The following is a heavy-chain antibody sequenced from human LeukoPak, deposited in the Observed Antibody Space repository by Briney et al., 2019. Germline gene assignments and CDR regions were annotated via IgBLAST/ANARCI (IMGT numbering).Heavy chain of an antibody. D-gene: IGHD4-17*01. CDR2: IYTSGST. Sequence: SETLSLTWTVSGGSISSYYWSWMRQPAGEGLESIGRIYTSGSTNYNPSLKSRVTMSVDTSKNQFSLKLSSVTAADTAVYYCARGTVTTSYYYYYYMDVWGKGTTVTISS. V-gene: IGHV4-4*07. CDR1: GGSISSYY. J-gene: IGHJ6*03. CDR3: ARGTVTTSYYYYYYMDV.